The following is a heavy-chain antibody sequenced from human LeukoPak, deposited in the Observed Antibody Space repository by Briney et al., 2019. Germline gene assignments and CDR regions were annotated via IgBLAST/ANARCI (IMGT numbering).Heavy chain of an antibody. CDR3: ARGVPTALWFGEFLADV. CDR1: GYTFTGYY. J-gene: IGHJ6*04. V-gene: IGHV1-2*02. Sequence: ASVKVSCKASGYTFTGYYMHWVRQAPGQGLEWMGWINPNSGGTNYAQKFQGRVTMTRDTSISTAYMELSRLRSDDTAVYYCARGVPTALWFGEFLADVWGKGTTVTVSS. CDR2: INPNSGGT. D-gene: IGHD3-10*01.